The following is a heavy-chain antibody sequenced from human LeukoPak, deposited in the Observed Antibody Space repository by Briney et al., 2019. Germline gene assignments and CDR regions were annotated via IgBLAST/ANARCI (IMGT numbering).Heavy chain of an antibody. CDR1: LGSVKNYY. D-gene: IGHD4-23*01. CDR3: ARVFGGNSLDH. J-gene: IGHJ4*02. Sequence: PSETLSLTCTVSLGSVKNYYWSWIRQPAGKGLEWIGRIYQSGTTYYSPSHKSRVTMSIDTSKNQFSLHLSPVTAADTGTYYCARVFGGNSLDHWGQGTLVIVSS. CDR2: IYQSGTT. V-gene: IGHV4-4*07.